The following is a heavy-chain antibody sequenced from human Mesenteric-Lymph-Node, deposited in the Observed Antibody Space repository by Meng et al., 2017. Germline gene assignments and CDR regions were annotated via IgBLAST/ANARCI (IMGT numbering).Heavy chain of an antibody. Sequence: ASVKVSCKASGYTFTAYYMHWVRQAPGQGLEWMGRINPYSGATNYAQNFQGRVTMTRDTSTSTVYMELSSLRSEDTAVYYCARTSGYDPYFDYWGQGTLVTVSS. D-gene: IGHD5-12*01. J-gene: IGHJ4*02. CDR2: INPYSGAT. CDR3: ARTSGYDPYFDY. V-gene: IGHV1-2*06. CDR1: GYTFTAYY.